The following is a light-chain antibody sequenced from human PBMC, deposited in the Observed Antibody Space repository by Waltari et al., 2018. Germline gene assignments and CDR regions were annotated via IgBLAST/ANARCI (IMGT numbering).Light chain of an antibody. CDR1: ELPRKY. V-gene: IGLV3-10*01. Sequence: SYELTPPPSVSVSPGQTARITCSGHELPRKYGYWFQQKSGQAPRLVIYEDTKRPSGIPERFSGSSSGTVATLTITGAQVDDEADYYCYSSDSTGLRVFGGGTTVVVL. CDR3: YSSDSTGLRV. J-gene: IGLJ1*01. CDR2: EDT.